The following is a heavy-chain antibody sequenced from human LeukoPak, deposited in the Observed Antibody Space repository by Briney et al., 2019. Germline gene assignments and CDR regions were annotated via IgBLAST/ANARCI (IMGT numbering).Heavy chain of an antibody. V-gene: IGHV4-59*01. CDR2: IYYGGST. CDR1: GGSISSYY. J-gene: IGHJ5*02. D-gene: IGHD5-12*01. CDR3: ARAIGGYSGT. Sequence: NTSETLSLTCTVSGGSISSYYWSWIRQPPGKGLEWIGYIYYGGSTNYNPSLKSRVTISVDTSKNQFSLKLSSVTAADTAVYYCARAIGGYSGTWGQGTLVTVSS.